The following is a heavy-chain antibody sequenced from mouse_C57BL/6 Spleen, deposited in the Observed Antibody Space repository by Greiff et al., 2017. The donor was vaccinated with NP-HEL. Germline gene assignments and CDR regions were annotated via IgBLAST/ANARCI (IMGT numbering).Heavy chain of an antibody. V-gene: IGHV1-47*01. CDR3: ARNYYSKGDWYFDV. D-gene: IGHD2-5*01. CDR2: FHPYNDDT. J-gene: IGHJ1*03. Sequence: QVQLKQSGAELVKPGASVKMSCKASGYTFTTYPIEWMKQNHGKSLEWIGNFHPYNDDTKYNEKFKGKATLTVEKSSSTVYLELSRLTSDDSAVYYCARNYYSKGDWYFDVWGTGTTVTVSS. CDR1: GYTFTTYP.